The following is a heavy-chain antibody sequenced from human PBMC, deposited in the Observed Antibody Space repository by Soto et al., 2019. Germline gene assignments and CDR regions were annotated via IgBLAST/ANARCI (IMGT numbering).Heavy chain of an antibody. CDR1: GGSISSYY. V-gene: IGHV4-59*01. Sequence: LSLTCTVSGGSISSYYWSWIRQPPGKGLEWIGYIYYSGSTNYNPSLKSRVTISVDTSKNQFSLKLSSVTAADTAVYYCARLSDFWSGYPYGMDVWGQGTTVTVSS. CDR2: IYYSGST. D-gene: IGHD3-3*01. CDR3: ARLSDFWSGYPYGMDV. J-gene: IGHJ6*02.